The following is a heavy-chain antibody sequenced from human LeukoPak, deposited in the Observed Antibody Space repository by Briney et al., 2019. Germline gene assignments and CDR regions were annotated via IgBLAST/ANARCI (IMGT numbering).Heavy chain of an antibody. CDR2: ISGSGGST. Sequence: GGSLRLSCAASGFTFSSYAMSWVRQAPGKGLEWVSAISGSGGSTYYADSVKGRFTISRDNSKNTLYLQMNSLRAEDTAVYYCASGGSITIFGVVTGQDNWFDPWGQGTLVTVSS. V-gene: IGHV3-23*01. CDR3: ASGGSITIFGVVTGQDNWFDP. CDR1: GFTFSSYA. J-gene: IGHJ5*02. D-gene: IGHD3-3*01.